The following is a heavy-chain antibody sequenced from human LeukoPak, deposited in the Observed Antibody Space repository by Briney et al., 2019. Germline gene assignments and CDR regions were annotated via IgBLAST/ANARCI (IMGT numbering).Heavy chain of an antibody. V-gene: IGHV3-23*01. D-gene: IGHD6-13*01. J-gene: IGHJ4*02. CDR2: ISGSGGST. CDR3: AKGGHGPLVLYYFDY. Sequence: PGGSLRLSCAASGFTFSSYAMSWVRQAPGQGRECVSAISGSGGSTYYADSVKGRFTISRDNSKNTLYLQMNSLRAEDTAVYYCAKGGHGPLVLYYFDYWGQGTLVTVSS. CDR1: GFTFSSYA.